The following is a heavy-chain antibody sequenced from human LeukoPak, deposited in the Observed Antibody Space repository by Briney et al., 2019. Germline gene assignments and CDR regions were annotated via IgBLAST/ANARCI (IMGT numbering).Heavy chain of an antibody. Sequence: PSETLSLTCTVSGGSISSYYWSWIRQPPGKGLEWIGYIYYSGSTNYNPSLKSRVTISVDTSKNQFSLKLSSVTAADTAVYYCARLEAEGLVITHWGQGTLVTVSS. CDR2: IYYSGST. CDR1: GGSISSYY. V-gene: IGHV4-59*01. CDR3: ARLEAEGLVITH. D-gene: IGHD3/OR15-3a*01. J-gene: IGHJ4*02.